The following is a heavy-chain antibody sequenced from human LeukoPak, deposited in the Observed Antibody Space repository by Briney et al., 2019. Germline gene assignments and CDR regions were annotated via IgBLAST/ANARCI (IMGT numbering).Heavy chain of an antibody. V-gene: IGHV3-7*01. D-gene: IGHD1-26*01. CDR2: IKQDGSEK. CDR1: GFTFSSYW. Sequence: PGGSLRLSCAASGFTFSSYWMSWVRQAPGKGLEWVANIKQDGSEKYYVDSVKGRFTISRDNAKNSLYLQMSSLRAEDTAVYYCARVHSGSYYSPWFDPWGQGTLVTVSS. CDR3: ARVHSGSYYSPWFDP. J-gene: IGHJ5*02.